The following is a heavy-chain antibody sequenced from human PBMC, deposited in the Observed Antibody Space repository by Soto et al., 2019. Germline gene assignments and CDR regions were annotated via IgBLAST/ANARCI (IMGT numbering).Heavy chain of an antibody. D-gene: IGHD2-2*01. CDR1: GFTFSGYW. CDR2: IKQDGSEK. CDR3: ANYCGSPSCFISLSDH. Sequence: EVQLVESGGGLVQPGGSLRLSCAASGFTFSGYWMNWVRQAPGKGLEWVANIKQDGSEKNYVDSVKGRFTISRDNAKSSLYLQMNSLRAEDTAMHYCANYCGSPSCFISLSDHWGPGTLVTVSS. J-gene: IGHJ4*02. V-gene: IGHV3-7*01.